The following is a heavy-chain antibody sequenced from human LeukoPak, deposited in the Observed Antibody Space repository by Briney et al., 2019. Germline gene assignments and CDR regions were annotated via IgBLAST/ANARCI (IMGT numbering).Heavy chain of an antibody. CDR2: ISYDGSNK. CDR3: AKDQTTLTYYYGSGSYGY. V-gene: IGHV3-30*18. D-gene: IGHD3-10*01. Sequence: PGGSLRLSCAASGFTFSGYGMHWVRQAPGKGLEWVAVISYDGSNKYCADSVKGRFTVSRDNSKNTLYLQMNSLRAEDTAVYYCAKDQTTLTYYYGSGSYGYWGQGTLVTVSS. J-gene: IGHJ4*02. CDR1: GFTFSGYG.